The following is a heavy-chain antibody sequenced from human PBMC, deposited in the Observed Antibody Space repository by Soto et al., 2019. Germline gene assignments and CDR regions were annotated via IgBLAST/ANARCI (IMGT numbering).Heavy chain of an antibody. CDR2: IYYSGST. D-gene: IGHD1-26*01. CDR3: ARDGKSPHDAFDI. CDR1: GGSISSCY. J-gene: IGHJ3*02. V-gene: IGHV4-59*01. Sequence: PSETLSLTCTVSGGSISSCYWSWIRQPPGKGLEWIGYIYYSGSTNYNPSLKSRVTISVDTSKNQFSLKLSSVTAADTAVYYCARDGKSPHDAFDIWGQGTMVTVSS.